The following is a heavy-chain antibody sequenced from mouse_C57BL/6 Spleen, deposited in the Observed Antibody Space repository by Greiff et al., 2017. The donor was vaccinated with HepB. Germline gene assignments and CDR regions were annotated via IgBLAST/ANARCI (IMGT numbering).Heavy chain of an antibody. CDR1: GYTFTSYW. V-gene: IGHV1-64*01. Sequence: QVHVKQPGAELVKPGASVKLSCKASGYTFTSYWMHWVKQRPGQGLEWIGMIHPNSGSTNYNEKFKSKATLTVDKSSSTAYMQLSSLTSEDSAVYYCARTWLYYAMDYWGQGTSVTVSS. D-gene: IGHD3-3*01. CDR3: ARTWLYYAMDY. J-gene: IGHJ4*01. CDR2: IHPNSGST.